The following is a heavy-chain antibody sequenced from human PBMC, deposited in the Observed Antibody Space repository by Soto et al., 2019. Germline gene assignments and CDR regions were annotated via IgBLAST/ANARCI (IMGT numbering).Heavy chain of an antibody. J-gene: IGHJ3*02. CDR1: GFTFSSYG. V-gene: IGHV3-33*01. CDR3: ARDLSGDYGALDT. D-gene: IGHD4-17*01. CDR2: IWYDGSNK. Sequence: GGSLRLSCAPSGFTFSSYGMHWARQAPGKGLEWVTVIWYDGSNKVYADSVKGRFTISRDNSKNTLYLQMNSLRAEDTAVYYCARDLSGDYGALDTWGQGTMVTVSS.